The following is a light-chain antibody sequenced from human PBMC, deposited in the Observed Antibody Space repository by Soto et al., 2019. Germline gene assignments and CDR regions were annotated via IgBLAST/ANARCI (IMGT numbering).Light chain of an antibody. CDR3: QQYNNWPPIT. CDR1: QSVSIK. V-gene: IGKV3-15*01. CDR2: DTS. J-gene: IGKJ5*01. Sequence: IVMTQSPATLSVSPVERARRSCRASQSVSIKLAWYQQKPGQAPRLLIYDTSARATGIPARFSGSGSGTEFTLTISSLQSEDFAVYYCQQYNNWPPITFGQGTRLEI.